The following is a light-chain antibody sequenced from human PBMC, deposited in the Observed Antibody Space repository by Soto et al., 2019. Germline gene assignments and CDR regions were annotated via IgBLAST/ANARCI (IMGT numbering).Light chain of an antibody. CDR1: SSDVGDYNY. CDR2: EVS. Sequence: QSALTQPPSASGSPGQSVTISCTGTSSDVGDYNYVSWYQQHPGKAPKLMIYEVSKRPSGVPDRFSGSKSGNTASLTVSGLLAEDEADYYCSSYAGSNIGVFGGGTKVTVL. CDR3: SSYAGSNIGV. V-gene: IGLV2-8*01. J-gene: IGLJ3*02.